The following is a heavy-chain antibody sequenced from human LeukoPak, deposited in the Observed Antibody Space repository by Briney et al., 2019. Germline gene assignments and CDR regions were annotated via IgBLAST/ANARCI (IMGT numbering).Heavy chain of an antibody. J-gene: IGHJ4*02. V-gene: IGHV3-7*01. CDR2: IKQDGSEK. CDR3: ARSSIAVAWN. Sequence: PGGSLRLSCAASGFTFSSFWMTWVRQAPGKGLEWVANIKQDGSEKYYVDSVKGRFTISRDNAKNSLHLQMNSLRAEDTAIYYCARSSIAVAWNWGQGTLVTVSS. CDR1: GFTFSSFW. D-gene: IGHD6-19*01.